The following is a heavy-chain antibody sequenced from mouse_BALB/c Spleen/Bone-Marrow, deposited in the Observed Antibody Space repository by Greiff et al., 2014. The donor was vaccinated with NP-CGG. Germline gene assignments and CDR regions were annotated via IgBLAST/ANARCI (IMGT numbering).Heavy chain of an antibody. D-gene: IGHD1-1*01. CDR3: ASPHYYNSSPWWYFDV. CDR1: GFTFSHFG. CDR2: ISSGGSYT. V-gene: IGHV5-6*01. Sequence: DVQLVESVGDLVKPGGSLKLSCAASGFTFSHFGMSWVRQTPDKRLEWVATISSGGSYTYYPDSLKGRFTISRDNAKNTLYLQMSSLKSEDTAMYYCASPHYYNSSPWWYFDVWGAGTTVTVSS. J-gene: IGHJ1*01.